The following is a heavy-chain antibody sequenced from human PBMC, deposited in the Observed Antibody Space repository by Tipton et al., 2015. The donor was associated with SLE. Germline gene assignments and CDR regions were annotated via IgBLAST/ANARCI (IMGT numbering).Heavy chain of an antibody. V-gene: IGHV4-59*01. CDR3: ARGAAAGPFDY. Sequence: LRLSCAVYGGSFSGYYWSWIRQPPGKGLEWIGSIYYSGSTNYNPSLKSRVTISVDTSKNQFSLKLSSVTAADTAVYYCARGAAAGPFDYWGQGTLVTVSS. D-gene: IGHD6-13*01. CDR1: GGSFSGYY. CDR2: IYYSGST. J-gene: IGHJ4*02.